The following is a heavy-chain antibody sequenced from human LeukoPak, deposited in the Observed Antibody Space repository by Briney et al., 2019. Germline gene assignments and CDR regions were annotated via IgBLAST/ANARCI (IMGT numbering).Heavy chain of an antibody. CDR3: ARDYGDYAYYYYYYMDV. CDR2: IYTSGST. Sequence: PSETLSLTCTVSGGSISSYYWSWIRQPAGKGLEWIGRIYTSGSTNYNPSLKSRVTMSVDTSKNQFSLKLSSVTAADAAVYYCARDYGDYAYYYYYYMDVWSKGTTVTVSS. D-gene: IGHD4-17*01. J-gene: IGHJ6*03. V-gene: IGHV4-4*07. CDR1: GGSISSYY.